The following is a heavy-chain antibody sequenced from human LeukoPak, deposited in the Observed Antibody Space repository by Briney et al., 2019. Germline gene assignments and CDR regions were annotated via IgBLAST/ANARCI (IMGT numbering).Heavy chain of an antibody. J-gene: IGHJ4*01. D-gene: IGHD6-13*01. CDR1: GFTFSSSA. CDR2: ISGSGGST. Sequence: GGSLRLSCAASGFTFSSSAMSWVRQAPGKGLEWVSAISGSGGSTYYADSVKGRFTISRGNSKNTLYLQMNSLRAEDTAVYYCAKSLAAAGNKYYFDYWXXXTLVTVSS. V-gene: IGHV3-23*01. CDR3: AKSLAAAGNKYYFDY.